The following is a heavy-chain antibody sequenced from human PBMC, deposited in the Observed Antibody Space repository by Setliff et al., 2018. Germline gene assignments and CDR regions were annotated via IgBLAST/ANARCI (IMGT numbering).Heavy chain of an antibody. CDR3: ARSLGIRDYSYFDL. J-gene: IGHJ2*01. CDR2: IRSNSPTL. Sequence: GGSLRLSCAASGLTFSSFDLSWVRQTPGKGLEWISTIRSNSPTLYYADSVQGRFTISRDNARNSLFLQMSSLRAEDTAVYYCARSLGIRDYSYFDLWGRGTLVTVSS. D-gene: IGHD5-12*01. CDR1: GLTFSSFD. V-gene: IGHV3-48*01.